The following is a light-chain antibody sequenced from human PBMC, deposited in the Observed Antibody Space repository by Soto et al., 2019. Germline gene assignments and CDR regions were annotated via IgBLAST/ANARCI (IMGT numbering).Light chain of an antibody. V-gene: IGKV1-33*01. CDR3: QHYDHLPPLS. J-gene: IGKJ4*01. CDR1: QDIRNY. CDR2: DAS. Sequence: DIQMTQSPSSLSASVGDRVTITCQASQDIRNYLNWYQQTPGKAPNLLIYDASNLRAGVPSRFSGSGSGTEFTFTIRSLQPEDIATYYCQHYDHLPPLSFGGGTKVEIK.